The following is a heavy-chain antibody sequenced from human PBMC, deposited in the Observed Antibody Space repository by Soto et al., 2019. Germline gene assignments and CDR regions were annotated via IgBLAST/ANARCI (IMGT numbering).Heavy chain of an antibody. CDR2: IVVGSGNT. CDR3: AALGDYYGSGSYYTFDY. J-gene: IGHJ4*01. D-gene: IGHD3-10*01. CDR1: AFTFTSSS. Sequence: GDSVNXSCNASAFTFTSSSLQWVRQARGQRLEWIGWIVVGSGNTNYAQKFQERVTITRDMSTSTAYMELSSLRSEDTAVYYCAALGDYYGSGSYYTFDYWG. V-gene: IGHV1-58*01.